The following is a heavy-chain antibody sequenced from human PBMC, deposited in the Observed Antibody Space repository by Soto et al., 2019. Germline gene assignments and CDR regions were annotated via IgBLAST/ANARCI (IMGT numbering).Heavy chain of an antibody. J-gene: IGHJ5*01. Sequence: EVQLVESGGGLVQPGGSLRLSCAASGFTFSTYWMSWVRQAPGKGLEWVANIKQDGSETYYVDSVKGRFTISRDNAKNSLYLKINRRRAEDRGVYYCGRVSGTSDSGGQGPRFPVPS. CDR3: GRVSGTSDS. CDR1: GFTFSTYW. CDR2: IKQDGSET. V-gene: IGHV3-7*01. D-gene: IGHD1-1*01.